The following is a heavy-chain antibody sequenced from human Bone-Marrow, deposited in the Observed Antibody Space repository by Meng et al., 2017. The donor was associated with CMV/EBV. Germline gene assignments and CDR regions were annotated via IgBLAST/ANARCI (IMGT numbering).Heavy chain of an antibody. CDR2: IRYDGSNK. J-gene: IGHJ4*02. Sequence: GESLKISCAASGFTFSSYGMHWVRQAPGKGLEWVAFIRYDGSNKYYEDSVKCRFTISRDNSKDALYLQMNSLRAEDTAVYYGPKGFGVTSRLDDWGQGTLVTVSS. D-gene: IGHD3-16*01. CDR3: PKGFGVTSRLDD. V-gene: IGHV3-30*02. CDR1: GFTFSSYG.